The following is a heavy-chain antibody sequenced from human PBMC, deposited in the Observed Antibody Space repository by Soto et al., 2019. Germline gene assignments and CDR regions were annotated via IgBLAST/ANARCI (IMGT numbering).Heavy chain of an antibody. V-gene: IGHV4-34*01. Sequence: PSETLSLTCAVYGGSFSGHSWTWIRQSPGKGLEWIGDINHSGRVNYSPSLKSRVTISVDTSKNQFSLKLSSVTAADTAVYYCAYSSYDFWSGYHDYWGQGTLVTVSS. CDR3: AYSSYDFWSGYHDY. J-gene: IGHJ4*02. CDR2: INHSGRV. D-gene: IGHD3-3*01. CDR1: GGSFSGHS.